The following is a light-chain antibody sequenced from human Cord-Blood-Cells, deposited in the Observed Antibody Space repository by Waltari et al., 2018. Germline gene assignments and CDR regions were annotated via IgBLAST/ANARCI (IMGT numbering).Light chain of an antibody. CDR1: SSDVGGYNY. J-gene: IGLJ3*02. CDR3: CSYAGSYTWV. CDR2: DVS. Sequence: QTALTQPRSVSGSPGQSVTLSCTGTSSDVGGYNYVSWYQQHQGKAPKLMIYDVSKRPSGVPDRFSGSKSGNTASLTISGLQAEDEADYYCCSYAGSYTWVFGGGTKLTVL. V-gene: IGLV2-11*01.